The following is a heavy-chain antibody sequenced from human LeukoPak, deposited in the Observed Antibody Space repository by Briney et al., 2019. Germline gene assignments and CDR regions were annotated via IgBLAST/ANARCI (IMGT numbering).Heavy chain of an antibody. J-gene: IGHJ4*02. CDR2: FDPEDNET. V-gene: IGHV1-24*01. D-gene: IGHD3-10*01. CDR1: GYTFTELS. Sequence: DSVKVSCKVSGYTFTELSMHWVRQAPGKGLEWMGGFDPEDNETIYAQKFQGRVTMTEDTSTDTAYMELSSLRSEDTAVYYCATGGALLWFLHYWGQGTLVTVSS. CDR3: ATGGALLWFLHY.